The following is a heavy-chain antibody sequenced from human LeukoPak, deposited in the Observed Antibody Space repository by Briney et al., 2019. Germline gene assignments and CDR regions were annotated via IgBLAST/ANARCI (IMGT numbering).Heavy chain of an antibody. CDR1: GGSIRSNTYH. D-gene: IGHD3-10*01. Sequence: LSETLSLTCTVSGGSIRSNTYHWSWIRQSVGKGLEWIGRIYNSGNTNYNPSLKSRVTISVDTSKNQFSLKLNSVTAADTAVYYCARSGTYYNNWFDPWGQGTLVTVSS. J-gene: IGHJ5*02. V-gene: IGHV4-61*02. CDR3: ARSGTYYNNWFDP. CDR2: IYNSGNT.